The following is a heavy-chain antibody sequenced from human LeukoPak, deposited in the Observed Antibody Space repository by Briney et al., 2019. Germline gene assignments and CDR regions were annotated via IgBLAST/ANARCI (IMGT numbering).Heavy chain of an antibody. D-gene: IGHD4-17*01. CDR2: ISSTSSYI. Sequence: GGSLRLSCAASGFTFSSYNMNWVRQAPGEGLEWVSSISSTSSYIYSADSVKGRFTISRDNAKNSLYLQMNSLRAEDTAMYFCARDREAGDDYGDYDYWGQGTLVTVSS. CDR3: ARDREAGDDYGDYDY. J-gene: IGHJ4*02. CDR1: GFTFSSYN. V-gene: IGHV3-21*01.